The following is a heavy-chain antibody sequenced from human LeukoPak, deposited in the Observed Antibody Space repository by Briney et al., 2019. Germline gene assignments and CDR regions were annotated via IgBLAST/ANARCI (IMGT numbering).Heavy chain of an antibody. Sequence: GGSPRLSRAASLFTPTNVRMGWCRQAPGKGRERVGRIRKATEVPATDHAAPVQGRFTISRDDSSNTLYLQTNSLKTEDTAVYFCASAMWGSQCTCPDYWGQGTLVSVSS. V-gene: IGHV3-15*01. CDR1: LFTPTNVR. CDR2: IRKATEVPAT. D-gene: IGHD3-16*01. J-gene: IGHJ4*02. CDR3: ASAMWGSQCTCPDY.